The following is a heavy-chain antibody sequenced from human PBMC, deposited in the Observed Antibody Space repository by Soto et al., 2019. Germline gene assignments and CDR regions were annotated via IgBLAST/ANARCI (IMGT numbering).Heavy chain of an antibody. CDR2: IYWDDYT. V-gene: IGHV2-5*02. CDR1: FFSLITYGVG. Sequence: SGPTLLNPTHTLTLTFTFSFFSLITYGVGVGWIRQPPGKALEWLALIYWDDYTRFSPSLNSRLAITKDTSKSQVVLTMTHMDPVDTDKYYCAHRNGFYMDFDYWGQGSLVTVSS. J-gene: IGHJ4*02. CDR3: AHRNGFYMDFDY. D-gene: IGHD2-2*03.